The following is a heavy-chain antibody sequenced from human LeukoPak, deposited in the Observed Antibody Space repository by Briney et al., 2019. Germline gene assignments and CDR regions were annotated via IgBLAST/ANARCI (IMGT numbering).Heavy chain of an antibody. D-gene: IGHD3-10*01. CDR2: INSGGGII. CDR3: AKDHNVLLWFGERYYFDY. V-gene: IGHV3-48*01. Sequence: GGSLRLSCAASGFSFSSFSMNWVRQAPGKGLEWVSYINSGGGIIHYADSVKGRFTISRDNSKNTLYLQMNSLRAEDTAVYYCAKDHNVLLWFGERYYFDYWGQGTLVTVSS. CDR1: GFSFSSFS. J-gene: IGHJ4*02.